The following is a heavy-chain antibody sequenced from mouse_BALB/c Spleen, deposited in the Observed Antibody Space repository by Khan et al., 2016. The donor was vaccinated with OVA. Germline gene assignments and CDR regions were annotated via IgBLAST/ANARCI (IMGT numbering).Heavy chain of an antibody. D-gene: IGHD4-1*01. V-gene: IGHV1-77*01. CDR2: IYPGSDST. CDR1: GYTFTDYV. J-gene: IGHJ3*01. CDR3: ARAGWDVFAY. Sequence: VELQQPGPELVKPGASVKMSCKASGYTFTDYVMNWVKQRNGQGLEWIGQIYPGSDSTYYNEKFKGKATLTADRSSSTAYMQLSNLTSEDSAVXFCARAGWDVFAYWGQGTLVTVSA.